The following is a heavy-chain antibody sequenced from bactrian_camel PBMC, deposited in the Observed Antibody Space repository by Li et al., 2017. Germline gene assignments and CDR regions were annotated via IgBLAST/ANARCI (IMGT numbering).Heavy chain of an antibody. CDR2: IHTGNGHT. CDR3: AGDMRLGGCSGGDPRSSDFNY. Sequence: VQLVESGGGSVQPGGSLKLSCAASGPIVGGCGMGWYRQAPGKDREGVASIHTGNGHTDYIDSVKGRFTISQDDAKNTLYLEMDSLKPEDTAMYYCAGDMRLGGCSGGDPRSSDFNYWGQGTQVTVS. J-gene: IGHJ6*01. V-gene: IGHV3S54*01. CDR1: GPIVGGCG. D-gene: IGHD2*01.